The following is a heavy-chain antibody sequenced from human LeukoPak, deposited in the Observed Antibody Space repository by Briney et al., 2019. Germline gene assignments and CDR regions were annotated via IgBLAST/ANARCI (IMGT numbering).Heavy chain of an antibody. CDR3: AKGGMSGLDD. V-gene: IGHV3-23*01. CDR2: AGSSGGDT. Sequence: PGGSLRLSCAASGLTFSSHWMHWVRQAPGKGLEWVSAAGSSGGDTYYANSVKGRFTISRDNSKNTLYLQMNSLRAEGAAAYYCAKGGMSGLDDWGQGTLVTVSS. J-gene: IGHJ4*02. D-gene: IGHD3-3*01. CDR1: GLTFSSHW.